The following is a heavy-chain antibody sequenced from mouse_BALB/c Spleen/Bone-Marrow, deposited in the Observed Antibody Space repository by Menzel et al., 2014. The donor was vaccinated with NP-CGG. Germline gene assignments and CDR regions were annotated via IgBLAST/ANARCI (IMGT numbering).Heavy chain of an antibody. V-gene: IGHV2-4-1*01. J-gene: IGHJ3*01. CDR2: TWNIGTT. CDR1: GLSLTSYG. Sequence: QVQLQQSGPGLVQSSQSLSITCTVSGLSLTSYGVHWVRLSPGKGLEWLGVTWNIGTTDYNAAFISRLSIAKDNSKSQVFFKMNSLKADDTAIYYCASEFAYWGQGTLVTVSA. CDR3: ASEFAY.